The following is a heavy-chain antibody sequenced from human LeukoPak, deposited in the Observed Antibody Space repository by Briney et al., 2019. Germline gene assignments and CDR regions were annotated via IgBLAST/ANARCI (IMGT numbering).Heavy chain of an antibody. CDR2: IYYSGST. CDR3: ARVSYSSGWYGVWFDP. Sequence: SETLSLTCTVSGVSISSYYWSWIRQPPGKGLEGVGYIYYSGSTNYNPSLKSRVTISVDTSKNQFSLKLSSVTAADTAVYYCARVSYSSGWYGVWFDPWGQGTLVTVSS. CDR1: GVSISSYY. D-gene: IGHD6-19*01. V-gene: IGHV4-59*01. J-gene: IGHJ5*02.